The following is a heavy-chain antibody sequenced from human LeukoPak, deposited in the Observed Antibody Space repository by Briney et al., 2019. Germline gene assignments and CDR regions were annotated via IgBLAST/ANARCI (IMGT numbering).Heavy chain of an antibody. CDR1: GHSVNGYY. J-gene: IGHJ6*03. CDR2: IYYNGHT. CDR3: ARTYGDYQGYMDV. V-gene: IGHV4-59*02. D-gene: IGHD4-17*01. Sequence: RPSETLSLTCTVSGHSVNGYYWSWIRQPPGKGLEWVGYIYYNGHTNYSPSLESRTTMSIDPSRNQFSLKVRSVTAADTAVYYCARTYGDYQGYMDVWGKGTTGTVSS.